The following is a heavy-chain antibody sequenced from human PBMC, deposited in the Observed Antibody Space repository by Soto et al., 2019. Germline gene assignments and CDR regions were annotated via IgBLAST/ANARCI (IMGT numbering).Heavy chain of an antibody. D-gene: IGHD3-16*01. Sequence: LSLTCAVYGGFLSESYWTWIRQPPGKGREWIGEINHVGGTNYNPSLKSRVTMSVDTSQNQFSLRLISVTAADTAMYFCVRIRYQLPSSVLWLDPWGQGTPVTVSS. CDR1: GGFLSESY. CDR3: VRIRYQLPSSVLWLDP. J-gene: IGHJ5*02. V-gene: IGHV4-34*01. CDR2: INHVGGT.